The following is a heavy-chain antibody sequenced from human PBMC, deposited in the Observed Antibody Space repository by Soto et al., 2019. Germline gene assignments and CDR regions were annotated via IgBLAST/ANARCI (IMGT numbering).Heavy chain of an antibody. CDR2: IGWNSSNI. Sequence: GGSLRLSCAASGFTFGDHAMHWVRQAPGKGLEWVSGIGWNSSNIDYADSVKGRFTISRDNSKNTLYLQMNSLRAEDTAVYYCAKDRASGYDYYYYYGMDVWGQGTTVTVSS. CDR1: GFTFGDHA. J-gene: IGHJ6*02. CDR3: AKDRASGYDYYYYYGMDV. V-gene: IGHV3-9*01. D-gene: IGHD5-12*01.